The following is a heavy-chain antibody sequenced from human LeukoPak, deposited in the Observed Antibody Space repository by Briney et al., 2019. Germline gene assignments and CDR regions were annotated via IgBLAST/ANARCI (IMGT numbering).Heavy chain of an antibody. D-gene: IGHD4-11*01. Sequence: ASVKVSCKASGYTFTNFDINWVRQATGQGLEWMGWMNPKTGNTGSAQKFQGRVTITGSTSISTAYMELSSLRSEDTAVYYCVRIYYSNAFDIWGQGTMVTVSS. CDR1: GYTFTNFD. CDR3: VRIYYSNAFDI. CDR2: MNPKTGNT. V-gene: IGHV1-8*01. J-gene: IGHJ3*02.